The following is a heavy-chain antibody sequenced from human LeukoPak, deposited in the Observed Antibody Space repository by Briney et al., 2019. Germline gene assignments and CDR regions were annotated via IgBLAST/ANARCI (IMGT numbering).Heavy chain of an antibody. J-gene: IGHJ6*02. CDR1: AFPFSSYA. CDR2: ISDSDGST. V-gene: IGHV3-64D*09. CDR3: VRGYSFGPYGMDV. D-gene: IGHD2-15*01. Sequence: GWSLTLSSSASAFPFSSYAMHWVRQAPGKGLEYASAISDSDGSTYYADSVKGRFTISRDNSKNTLYLQMSSLRAEDTAVYFCVRGYSFGPYGMDVWGQGTTVTVSS.